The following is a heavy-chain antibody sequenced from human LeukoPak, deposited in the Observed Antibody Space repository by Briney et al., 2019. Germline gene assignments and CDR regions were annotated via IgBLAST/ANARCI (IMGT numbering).Heavy chain of an antibody. D-gene: IGHD3-9*01. Sequence: GGSLRLSCAASGFTVSSNYMSWVRQAPGKGLEWVSVIYSGGSTYYADSVKGRFTISRDNSKNTLYLQMNSLRAEDTAVYYCARSRAWRYFDWLLFGYWGQGTLVTVSS. V-gene: IGHV3-66*01. J-gene: IGHJ4*02. CDR1: GFTVSSNY. CDR2: IYSGGST. CDR3: ARSRAWRYFDWLLFGY.